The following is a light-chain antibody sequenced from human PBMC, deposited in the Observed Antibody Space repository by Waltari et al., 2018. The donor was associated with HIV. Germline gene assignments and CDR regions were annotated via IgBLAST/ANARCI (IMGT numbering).Light chain of an antibody. Sequence: DVVMTQSPDALVGSLGERVTINCKSSQSILSDSNKKNYLAWYQQRPGQPPKLLVYWASTRESGVPARFSGGGSGTDFTLTISNLQAEDAAIYYCQQYYRTPPAFGQGTKVEV. CDR1: QSILSDSNKKNY. CDR3: QQYYRTPPA. CDR2: WAS. J-gene: IGKJ1*01. V-gene: IGKV4-1*01.